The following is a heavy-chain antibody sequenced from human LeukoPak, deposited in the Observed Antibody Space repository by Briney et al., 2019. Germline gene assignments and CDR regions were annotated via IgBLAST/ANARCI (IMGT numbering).Heavy chain of an antibody. D-gene: IGHD5-24*01. V-gene: IGHV3-30*18. CDR3: AKARERWLQPTGY. CDR1: GFTFSSYW. J-gene: IGHJ4*02. Sequence: QPGGSLRLSCAASGFTFSSYWMHWVRQAPGQGLEWVAIISYDGSNTYYADSVKGRFTISRDNSKNTLYLQMNSLRAEDTAVYYCAKARERWLQPTGYWGQGTLVTVSS. CDR2: ISYDGSNT.